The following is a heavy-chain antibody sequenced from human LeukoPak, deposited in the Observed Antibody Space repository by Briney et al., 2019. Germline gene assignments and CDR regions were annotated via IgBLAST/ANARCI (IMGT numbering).Heavy chain of an antibody. CDR1: GYSFTSYW. D-gene: IGHD6-6*01. CDR3: ARYRSLYSSSPNFDY. Sequence: ESLKISCKGSGYSFTSYWIGWGRQMPGKGLEWMGIIYPGDSDTRYSPSFQGQVTNSADKSISTAYLQWSSLKASDTAMYYCARYRSLYSSSPNFDYWGQGTLVTVSS. V-gene: IGHV5-51*01. CDR2: IYPGDSDT. J-gene: IGHJ4*02.